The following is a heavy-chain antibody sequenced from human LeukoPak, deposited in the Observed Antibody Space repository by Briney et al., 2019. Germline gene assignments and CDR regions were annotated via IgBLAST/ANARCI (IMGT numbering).Heavy chain of an antibody. CDR3: ARDPLGYYGSGSYY. Sequence: GGSLRLSCAAPGFIISNYGMHWVRQAPGKGLEWVAVISYDGSNKYYADSVKGRFTISRDNSKNTLYLQMNSLRAEDTAVYYCARDPLGYYGSGSYYWGQGTLVTVSS. V-gene: IGHV3-33*05. CDR1: GFIISNYG. CDR2: ISYDGSNK. D-gene: IGHD3-10*01. J-gene: IGHJ4*02.